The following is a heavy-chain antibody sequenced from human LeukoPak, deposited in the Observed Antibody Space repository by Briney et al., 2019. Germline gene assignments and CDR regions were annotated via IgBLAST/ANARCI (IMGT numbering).Heavy chain of an antibody. D-gene: IGHD3-10*01. CDR3: ARDGEYGSGSYYNPVNWFDP. V-gene: IGHV4-59*12. J-gene: IGHJ5*02. CDR1: GGSISSYY. Sequence: SETLSLTCTVSGGSISSYYWSWIRQPPGKGLEWIGYIYYSGSTNYNPSLKSRVTISVDTSKNQFSLKLSSVTAADTAVYYCARDGEYGSGSYYNPVNWFDPWGQGTLVTVSS. CDR2: IYYSGST.